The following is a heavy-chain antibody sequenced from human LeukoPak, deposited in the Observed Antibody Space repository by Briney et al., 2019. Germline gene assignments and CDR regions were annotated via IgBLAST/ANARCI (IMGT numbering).Heavy chain of an antibody. J-gene: IGHJ3*01. CDR1: GNSISIW. D-gene: IGHD3-22*01. CDR3: TREVTYDSSGV. Sequence: SEILSLTCVVSGNSISIWWSWVRQPPGKGLEWIGEIFHDGSTNYNPSLESRLTMSVDKSKNHFSLELSSVTAADTAVYYCTREVTYDSSGVWGQGTMVIVSS. CDR2: IFHDGST. V-gene: IGHV4-4*02.